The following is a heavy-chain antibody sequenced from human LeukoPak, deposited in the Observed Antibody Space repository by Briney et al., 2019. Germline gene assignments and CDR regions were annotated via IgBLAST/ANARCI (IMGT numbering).Heavy chain of an antibody. V-gene: IGHV4-39*01. D-gene: IGHD6-13*01. J-gene: IGHJ5*02. CDR3: ARRQITRLKQQLGWFDP. CDR2: IYYSGST. Sequence: SETLSLTCIVSGGSISSSPYYWGWIRQPPGKGLEWIGSIYYSGSTNYNPSLKSRVTISVDTSKNQFSLKLSSVTAADTAVYYCARRQITRLKQQLGWFDPWGQGTLVTVSS. CDR1: GGSISSSPYY.